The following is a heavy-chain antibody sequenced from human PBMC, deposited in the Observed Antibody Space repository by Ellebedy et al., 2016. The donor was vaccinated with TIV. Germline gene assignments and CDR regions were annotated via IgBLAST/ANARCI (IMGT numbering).Heavy chain of an antibody. CDR2: INPNNGAT. J-gene: IGHJ4*02. CDR1: GYTFTGYY. D-gene: IGHD3-9*01. Sequence: AASVKVSCKTSGYTFTGYYMHWVRQAPGQGLEWMGWINPNNGATDYAQKFQGRVTMTRDTSISTVYMELSRLRSDDTAIYYCARDKLRYFDYWGRGTLVTVSS. CDR3: ARDKLRYFDY. V-gene: IGHV1-2*02.